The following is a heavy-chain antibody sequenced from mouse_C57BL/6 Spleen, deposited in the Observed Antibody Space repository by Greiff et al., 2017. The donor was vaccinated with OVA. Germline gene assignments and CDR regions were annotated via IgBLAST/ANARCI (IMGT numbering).Heavy chain of an antibody. CDR1: GYTFTDYY. Sequence: EVKLVESGPVLVKPGASVKMSCKASGYTFTDYYMNWVKQSHGKSLEWIGVINPYNGGTSYNQKFKGKATLTVDKSSSTAYMELNSLTSEDSAVYYCASEELYYYAMDYWGQGTSVTVSS. CDR3: ASEELYYYAMDY. J-gene: IGHJ4*01. CDR2: INPYNGGT. D-gene: IGHD1-3*01. V-gene: IGHV1-19*01.